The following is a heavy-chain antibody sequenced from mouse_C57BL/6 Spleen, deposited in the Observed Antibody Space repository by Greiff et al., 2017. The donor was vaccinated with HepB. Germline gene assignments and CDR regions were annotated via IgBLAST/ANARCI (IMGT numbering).Heavy chain of an antibody. CDR3: ARSGVYDGYWFAY. V-gene: IGHV1-53*01. D-gene: IGHD2-3*01. Sequence: QVQLQQPGTELVKPGASVKLSCKASGYTFTSYWMHWVKQRPGQGLEWIGNINPSNGGTNYNEKLKSKATLTVDKSSSTAYMQLSSLTSEDSAVYFCARSGVYDGYWFAYWGQGALVTVSA. CDR2: INPSNGGT. J-gene: IGHJ3*01. CDR1: GYTFTSYW.